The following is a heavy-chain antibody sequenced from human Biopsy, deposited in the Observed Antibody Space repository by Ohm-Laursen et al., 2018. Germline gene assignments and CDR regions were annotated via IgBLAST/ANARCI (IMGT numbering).Heavy chain of an antibody. D-gene: IGHD4-23*01. J-gene: IGHJ6*02. V-gene: IGHV3-11*01. CDR3: ARDTRWSPYSMDV. Sequence: SLRLSCPASGFSFSDYHMRWIRQAPGRGLERVSYISGGGTIYYGDSMKGRVTISRDNAKNSLYLQMHSLRAEDTAVYYCARDTRWSPYSMDVWGQGTTVTVSS. CDR1: GFSFSDYH. CDR2: ISGGGTI.